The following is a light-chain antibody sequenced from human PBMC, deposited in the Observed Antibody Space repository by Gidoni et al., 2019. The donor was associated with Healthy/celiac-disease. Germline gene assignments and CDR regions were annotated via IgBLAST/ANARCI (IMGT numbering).Light chain of an antibody. V-gene: IGKV3-20*01. CDR2: GAS. Sequence: EIVLTQSPGTLSLSPGERATLSCRASQSVSSSYVAWYQQKTGQAPRLLIYGASSRATGIPDRLSGSGSVTDFSLTISRLEPEDFAVYYCQQYGSSPKFGQGTRLEIK. CDR3: QQYGSSPK. CDR1: QSVSSSY. J-gene: IGKJ5*01.